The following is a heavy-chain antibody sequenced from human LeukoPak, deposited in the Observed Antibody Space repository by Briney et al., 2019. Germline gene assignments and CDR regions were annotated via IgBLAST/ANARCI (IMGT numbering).Heavy chain of an antibody. D-gene: IGHD6-13*01. CDR3: ARDLPTYSSSWYYYYYGMDV. V-gene: IGHV3-21*01. Sequence: PGGSLRLSCAASEFTFSSYSMNWVRQAPGKGLEWVSSISSSSSYIYYADSVKGRFTISRDNAKNSLYLQMNSLRAEDTAVYYCARDLPTYSSSWYYYYYGMDVWGQGTTVTVSS. J-gene: IGHJ6*02. CDR1: EFTFSSYS. CDR2: ISSSSSYI.